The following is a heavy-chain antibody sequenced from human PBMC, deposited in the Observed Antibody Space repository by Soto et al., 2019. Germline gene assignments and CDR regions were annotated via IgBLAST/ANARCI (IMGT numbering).Heavy chain of an antibody. V-gene: IGHV1-69*13. D-gene: IGHD2-2*01. CDR3: ARDIVVVPAAINYYYGMDV. J-gene: IGHJ6*02. Sequence: SVKVSCKASGGTFSSYAISWVRQAPGQGLEWMGGIIPIFGTANYAQKFQGRVTITADESTSTAYMELSSLRSEDTAVYYCARDIVVVPAAINYYYGMDVWGQGTTVTVSS. CDR2: IIPIFGTA. CDR1: GGTFSSYA.